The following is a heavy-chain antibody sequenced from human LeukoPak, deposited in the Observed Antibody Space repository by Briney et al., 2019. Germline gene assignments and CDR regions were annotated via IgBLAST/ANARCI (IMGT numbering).Heavy chain of an antibody. CDR1: GGSFSGYY. Sequence: SETLSLTCAVYGGSFSGYYWSWIRQPPGKGLEWIGEINHSGSTNYNPSLKSRVTISVDTSKNQFSLKLSSVTAADTAVYYCARKKLKWHSSSSGFDYWGQGTLVTVSS. D-gene: IGHD6-6*01. V-gene: IGHV4-34*01. CDR3: ARKKLKWHSSSSGFDY. CDR2: INHSGST. J-gene: IGHJ4*02.